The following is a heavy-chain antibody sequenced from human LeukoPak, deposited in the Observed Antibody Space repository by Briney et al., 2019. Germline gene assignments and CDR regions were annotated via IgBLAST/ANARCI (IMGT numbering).Heavy chain of an antibody. CDR2: IWYDGSNK. CDR1: GSTFSTYA. J-gene: IGHJ4*02. Sequence: GGSLRLSCAASGSTFSTYAMHWVRQAPGKGLEWVAVIWYDGSNKYYADSVKGRFTISRDNSKNTLFLQMNSLRAEDTAVYYCARAQLEQLWLLFDYWGQGTLVTVSS. V-gene: IGHV3-33*01. CDR3: ARAQLEQLWLLFDY. D-gene: IGHD5-18*01.